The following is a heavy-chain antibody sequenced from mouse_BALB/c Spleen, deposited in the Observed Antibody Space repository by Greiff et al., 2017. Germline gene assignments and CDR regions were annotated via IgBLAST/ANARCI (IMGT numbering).Heavy chain of an antibody. CDR1: GFNIKDTY. CDR3: ASHYDGSRAWFAY. CDR2: IDPANGNT. J-gene: IGHJ3*01. D-gene: IGHD1-1*01. V-gene: IGHV14-3*02. Sequence: VQLKQSGAELVKPGASVKLSCTASGFNIKDTYMHWVKQRPEQGLEWIGRIDPANGNTKYDPKFQGKATITADTSSNTAYLQLSSLTSEDTAVYYCASHYDGSRAWFAYWGQGTLVTVSA.